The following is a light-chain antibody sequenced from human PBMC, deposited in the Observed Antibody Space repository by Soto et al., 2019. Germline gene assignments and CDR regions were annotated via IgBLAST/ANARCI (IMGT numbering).Light chain of an antibody. Sequence: DIQMTQSPSTLSASVGDRVTITCRASQSISGWLAWYQQKPGKAPKLLIYEASSLESGAPSRFSGSGSGTEFTLSNNSPQPYGVATYYCQQYNSFSLTFGGGTKVEIK. J-gene: IGKJ4*01. CDR1: QSISGW. CDR3: QQYNSFSLT. V-gene: IGKV1-5*03. CDR2: EAS.